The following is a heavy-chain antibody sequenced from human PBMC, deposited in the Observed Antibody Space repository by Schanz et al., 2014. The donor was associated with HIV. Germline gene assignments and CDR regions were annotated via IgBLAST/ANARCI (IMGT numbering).Heavy chain of an antibody. D-gene: IGHD5-18*01. CDR2: IIPVLGTI. J-gene: IGHJ6*02. CDR3: AKGYTYGSRSGIHYGMDV. V-gene: IGHV1-69*01. Sequence: QVQLVQSGAEVKKPGSSVKVSCKASGGTFSNYAINWVRQAPGQGLEWMGGIIPVLGTIDRTQKFQGRVTITADESTNTAYLELSGLRYEDTAVYYCAKGYTYGSRSGIHYGMDVWGQGTTVIVS. CDR1: GGTFSNYA.